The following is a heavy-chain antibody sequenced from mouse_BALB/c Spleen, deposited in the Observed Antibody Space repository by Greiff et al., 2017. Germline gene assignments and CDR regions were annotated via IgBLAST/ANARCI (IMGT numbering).Heavy chain of an antibody. V-gene: IGHV5-6-5*01. Sequence: EVMLVESGGGLVKPGGSLKLSCAASGFTFSSYAMSWVRQTPEKRLEWVASISSGGSTYYPDSVKGRFTISRDNARNILYLQMSSLRSEDTAMYYCARGDSYYGNYWGQGTLVTVSA. J-gene: IGHJ3*01. D-gene: IGHD2-1*01. CDR2: ISSGGST. CDR3: ARGDSYYGNY. CDR1: GFTFSSYA.